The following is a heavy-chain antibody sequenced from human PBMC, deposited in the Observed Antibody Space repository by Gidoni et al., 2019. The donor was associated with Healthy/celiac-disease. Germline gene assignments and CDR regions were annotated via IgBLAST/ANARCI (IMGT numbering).Heavy chain of an antibody. CDR3: ARGTFGGVIAEVAFDI. V-gene: IGHV3-13*01. CDR1: GFTFSSYD. CDR2: IGTAGET. D-gene: IGHD3-16*02. J-gene: IGHJ3*02. Sequence: EVQLVVSGGALVQPGGSLSLSCPASGFTFSSYDMHWVRQATGKGLERDSAIGTAGETYYPGSVKCRLTISRENAKNSLYLQMNSRRAGDTAVYDGARGTFGGVIAEVAFDIWGQGTMVTVSS.